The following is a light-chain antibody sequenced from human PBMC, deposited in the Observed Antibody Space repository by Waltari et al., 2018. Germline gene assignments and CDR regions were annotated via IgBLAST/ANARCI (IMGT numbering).Light chain of an antibody. Sequence: SYELTQPPSVSVSPGQTASITCSGNKLGNKYAFWYQQKPGQSPVLVIYQDSKRPSGIPGRFAAPNSGNTATLTISGTQAMDEAEYYCQAWDSTAAEFGGGTKLTVL. CDR3: QAWDSTAAE. V-gene: IGLV3-1*01. CDR2: QDS. CDR1: KLGNKY. J-gene: IGLJ2*01.